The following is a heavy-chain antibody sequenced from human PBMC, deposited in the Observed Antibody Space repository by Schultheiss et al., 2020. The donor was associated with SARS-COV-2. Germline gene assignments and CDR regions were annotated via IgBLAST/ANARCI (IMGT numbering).Heavy chain of an antibody. Sequence: SETLSLTCAVYGGSFSGYYWSWIRQPPGKGLEWIGEINHSGSTNYNPSLKSRVTISVDTSKNQFSLKLSSVTAADTAVYYCASFFYGDKLFDYWGQGTLVTVSS. V-gene: IGHV4-34*01. CDR3: ASFFYGDKLFDY. D-gene: IGHD4-23*01. CDR1: GGSFSGYY. CDR2: INHSGST. J-gene: IGHJ4*02.